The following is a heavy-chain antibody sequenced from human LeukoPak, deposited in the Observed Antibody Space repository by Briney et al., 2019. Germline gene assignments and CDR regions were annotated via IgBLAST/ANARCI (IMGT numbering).Heavy chain of an antibody. CDR2: IHYDGSNK. Sequence: GGSLRLSCAASGFTFSRYGMHWVRQAPGKGLEWVTFIHYDGSNKYYADSVKGRFTISRDSSENTLYLQMNSLTAEDTAVYYCAKANDFWSGPDAFDIWGQGRMVTVSS. D-gene: IGHD3-3*01. V-gene: IGHV3-30*02. CDR1: GFTFSRYG. CDR3: AKANDFWSGPDAFDI. J-gene: IGHJ3*02.